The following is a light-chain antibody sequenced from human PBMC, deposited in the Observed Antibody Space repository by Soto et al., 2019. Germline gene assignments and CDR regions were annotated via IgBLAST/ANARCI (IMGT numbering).Light chain of an antibody. V-gene: IGLV1-44*01. CDR3: AAWDDSLNGFYV. CDR1: SSSSGSNT. Sequence: SVLTQPASASGTPGQRVTISSSGSSSSSGSNTVSWYQQLPGTAPKLLIYSNNRRPSGVPERFSGSNSGTSASLAISGLQSEDEADYYCAAWDDSLNGFYVFGTGTKVTVL. CDR2: SNN. J-gene: IGLJ1*01.